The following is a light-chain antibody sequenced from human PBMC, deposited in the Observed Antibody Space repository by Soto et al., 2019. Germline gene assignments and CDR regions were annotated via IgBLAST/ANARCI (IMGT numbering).Light chain of an antibody. CDR2: GNS. CDR1: SSNIGAGYD. CDR3: QSYDSSLSGWV. V-gene: IGLV1-40*01. Sequence: QSVLTQPPSVSGAPGQRVTISCTGSSSNIGAGYDVHWYQQLPGTAPKLLIYGNSNRPSGVPDRFSGSKSGTSASLAITGLQAEGEADYYCQSYDSSLSGWVFGGGTMLTVL. J-gene: IGLJ3*02.